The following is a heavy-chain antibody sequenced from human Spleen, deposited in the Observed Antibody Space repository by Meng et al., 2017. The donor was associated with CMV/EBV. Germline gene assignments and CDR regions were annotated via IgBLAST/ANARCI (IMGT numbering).Heavy chain of an antibody. CDR2: MNPNSGNT. V-gene: IGHV1-8*01. D-gene: IGHD3-9*01. Sequence: ASVKVSCKASGYTFTSYDINWVRQATGQGLEWMGWMNPNSGNTGYAQKSQGRVTMTRNTSISTAYMELSSLRSEDTAVYYCARERKYYDILTGPGSAFDIWGQGTMVTVSS. J-gene: IGHJ3*02. CDR3: ARERKYYDILTGPGSAFDI. CDR1: GYTFTSYD.